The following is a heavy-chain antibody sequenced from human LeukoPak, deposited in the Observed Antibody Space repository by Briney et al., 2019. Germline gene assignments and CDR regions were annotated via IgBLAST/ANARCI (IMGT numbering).Heavy chain of an antibody. CDR2: ISHDESKK. D-gene: IGHD5-24*01. CDR1: GFTFSSYP. Sequence: GGSLRLSCAASGFTFSSYPMHWVRQAPGKGLEWVALISHDESKKYYADSVKGRFTISRDNSKNTLYVQMNSLRVEDTAVYYCARGRDRDYYYYMDVWGKGTTVTVSS. J-gene: IGHJ6*03. CDR3: ARGRDRDYYYYMDV. V-gene: IGHV3-30-3*01.